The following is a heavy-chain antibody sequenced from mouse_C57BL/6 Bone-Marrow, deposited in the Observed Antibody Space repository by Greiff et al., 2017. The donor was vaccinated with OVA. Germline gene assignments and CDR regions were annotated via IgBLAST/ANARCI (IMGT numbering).Heavy chain of an antibody. D-gene: IGHD3-1*01. Sequence: VQLQQSGAELVMPGASVKLSCTASGFNFTGDYMHWVKQRPGQGLEWIGWIDPANGDTKYASKFQGKATITADTSSNTAYLQLSSLTSEDSAVYYCTTSGRPFDCWGKGTTLTVSS. CDR2: IDPANGDT. CDR1: GFNFTGDY. CDR3: TTSGRPFDC. V-gene: IGHV14-4*01. J-gene: IGHJ2*01.